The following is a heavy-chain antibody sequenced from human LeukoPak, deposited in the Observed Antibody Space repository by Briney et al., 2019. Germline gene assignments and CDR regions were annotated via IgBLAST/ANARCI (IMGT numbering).Heavy chain of an antibody. CDR3: ASLGPYYGGNSGGSDP. V-gene: IGHV1-18*04. D-gene: IGHD4-23*01. Sequence: GASVKVSCKASGYTFTSYYMHWVRQAPGQGLEWMGWISAYNGNTNYAQKLQGRVTMTTDTSTSTAYMELRSLRSDDTAVYYCASLGPYYGGNSGGSDPWGQGTLVTVSS. CDR1: GYTFTSYY. CDR2: ISAYNGNT. J-gene: IGHJ5*02.